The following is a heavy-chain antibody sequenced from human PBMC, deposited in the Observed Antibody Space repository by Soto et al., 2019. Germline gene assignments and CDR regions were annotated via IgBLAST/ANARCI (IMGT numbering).Heavy chain of an antibody. CDR2: FDREDGET. D-gene: IGHD6-19*01. CDR3: ARDAAVAGDSNFDY. Sequence: ASVKVSCKVSGYFLTALSIHWVRQAPGKGLEWMGGFDREDGETIYAQRFQGRVTITRDTSASTAYMELSSLRFEDTAVYYCARDAAVAGDSNFDYWGQGTLVTVYS. V-gene: IGHV1-24*01. CDR1: GYFLTALS. J-gene: IGHJ4*02.